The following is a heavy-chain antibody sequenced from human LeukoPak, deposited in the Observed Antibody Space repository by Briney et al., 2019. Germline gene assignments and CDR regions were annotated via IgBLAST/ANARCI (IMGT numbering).Heavy chain of an antibody. CDR2: INHSGST. D-gene: IGHD4-17*01. CDR3: ARAASDYGDTRGRGSDYGMDV. CDR1: GGSFSGYY. J-gene: IGHJ6*02. Sequence: SETLSLTCAVYGGSFSGYYWSWIRQPPGKGLEWIGEINHSGSTNYNPSLKSRVTISVDTSKNQFSLKLSSVTAADTAVYYCARAASDYGDTRGRGSDYGMDVWGRGTTVTVSS. V-gene: IGHV4-34*01.